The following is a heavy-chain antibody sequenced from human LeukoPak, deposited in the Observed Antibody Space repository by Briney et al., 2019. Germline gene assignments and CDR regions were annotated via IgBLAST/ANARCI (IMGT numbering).Heavy chain of an antibody. Sequence: SVKVSCKASGGTFSSYTISWVRQAPGQGLEWIGRIIPILGIANYAQKFQGRVTITADKSTSTAYMELSSLRSEDTAVYYCARRATVTLDAFDIWGQGTMVTVSS. J-gene: IGHJ3*02. V-gene: IGHV1-69*02. CDR2: IIPILGIA. CDR3: ARRATVTLDAFDI. D-gene: IGHD4-17*01. CDR1: GGTFSSYT.